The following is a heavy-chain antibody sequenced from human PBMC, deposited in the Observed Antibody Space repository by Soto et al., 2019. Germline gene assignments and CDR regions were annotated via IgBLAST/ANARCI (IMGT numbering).Heavy chain of an antibody. CDR2: IYYSGST. CDR1: GGPISSSSYY. D-gene: IGHD6-13*01. J-gene: IGHJ6*03. Sequence: SETLSLTCTVSGGPISSSSYYWGWIRQPPGKGLEWIGSIYYSGSTYYNPSLKSRVTISVDTSKNQFSLKLSSVTAADTAVYYCAIPSGYSSSWYYMDVWGKGTTVTVSS. V-gene: IGHV4-39*01. CDR3: AIPSGYSSSWYYMDV.